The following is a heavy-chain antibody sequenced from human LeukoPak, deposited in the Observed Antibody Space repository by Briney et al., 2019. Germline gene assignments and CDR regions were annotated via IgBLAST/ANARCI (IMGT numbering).Heavy chain of an antibody. CDR2: ISGSGGSA. CDR3: AKDLGTTVTTGWFDP. D-gene: IGHD4-17*01. J-gene: IGHJ5*02. Sequence: GGSLRLSCAASGFTFSSNAMSWVRQAPGKGLEWVSDISGSGGSAFYADSVKGRFTISRDNSKNTLYLQMNSLRAEDTAVYYCAKDLGTTVTTGWFDPWGQGTLVTVSS. V-gene: IGHV3-23*01. CDR1: GFTFSSNA.